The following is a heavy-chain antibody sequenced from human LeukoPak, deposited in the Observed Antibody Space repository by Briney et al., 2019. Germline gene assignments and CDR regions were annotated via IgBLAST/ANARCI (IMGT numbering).Heavy chain of an antibody. V-gene: IGHV3-23*01. D-gene: IGHD6-19*01. CDR1: GFTFRDYS. Sequence: GESLKISCAASGFTFRDYSMAWVRQVPGGGLEWVSAISIPTFTLYADPVKGRFIISRDNSKNTLYLQMDNLRAEDTGVYYCVKERDRGVGVADDFDLWGQGTLVTVSS. CDR3: VKERDRGVGVADDFDL. CDR2: ISIPTFT. J-gene: IGHJ4*02.